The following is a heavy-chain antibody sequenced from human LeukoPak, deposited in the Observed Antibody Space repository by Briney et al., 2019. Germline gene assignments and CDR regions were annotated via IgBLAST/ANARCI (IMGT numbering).Heavy chain of an antibody. CDR2: ISGSGGGT. CDR3: AKGGVYGDYYFDY. D-gene: IGHD4-17*01. CDR1: GFPFSSYA. J-gene: IGHJ4*02. V-gene: IGHV3-23*01. Sequence: GGSLRLSCAASGFPFSSYAMSWVRQAPGRGLEWVSIISGSGGGTYYADSVKGRFTISGDNSKNTVYLQMNSLRAEDTALYYCAKGGVYGDYYFDYWGQGTLVTVSS.